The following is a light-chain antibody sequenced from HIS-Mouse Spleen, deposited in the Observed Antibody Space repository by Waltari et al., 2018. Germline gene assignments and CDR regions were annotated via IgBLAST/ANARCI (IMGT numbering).Light chain of an antibody. J-gene: IGLJ2*01. Sequence: QSALTQPASVSGSPGQSITIPCTGTSSDVGGYNYVPWYQQHPGKAPKLMIYEVSNRPSGVSNRFSGSKSGNTASLTISGLQAEDEADYYCSSYTSSSTQVFGGGTKLTVL. CDR2: EVS. CDR1: SSDVGGYNY. V-gene: IGLV2-14*01. CDR3: SSYTSSSTQV.